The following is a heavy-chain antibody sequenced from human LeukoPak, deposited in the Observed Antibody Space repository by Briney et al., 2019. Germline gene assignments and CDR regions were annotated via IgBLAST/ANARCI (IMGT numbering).Heavy chain of an antibody. D-gene: IGHD3-22*01. CDR1: GGSISSSSYY. J-gene: IGHJ4*02. CDR3: ARALNTYYYDSSGYYYLYYFDY. V-gene: IGHV4-39*01. CDR2: IYYSGST. Sequence: SETLSLTCTVSGGSISSSSYYWGWIRQPPGTGLEWIGSIYYSGSTYYNPSLKSRVTISVDTSKNQFSLKLSSVTAADTAVYYCARALNTYYYDSSGYYYLYYFDYWGQGTLVTVSS.